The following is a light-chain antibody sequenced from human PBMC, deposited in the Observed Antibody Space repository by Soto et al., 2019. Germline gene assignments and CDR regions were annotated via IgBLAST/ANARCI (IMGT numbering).Light chain of an antibody. Sequence: EIVLTQSPATLSLSPGERATLSCRASQSVSNFLAWYQQKPGQAPRLLISDASNRASGIPGRFSGSGSGTDFRLTISRLEPEAGSVSDCQAHSNWPWTFGQGTKVEIK. CDR3: QAHSNWPWT. J-gene: IGKJ1*01. CDR2: DAS. CDR1: QSVSNF. V-gene: IGKV3-11*01.